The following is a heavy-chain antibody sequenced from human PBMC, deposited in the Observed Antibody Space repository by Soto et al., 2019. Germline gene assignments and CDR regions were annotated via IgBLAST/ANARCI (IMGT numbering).Heavy chain of an antibody. J-gene: IGHJ1*01. D-gene: IGHD2-15*01. CDR1: GYLFTAYS. Sequence: ASVKVSCKASGYLFTAYSMHWVRLAPGQGLEWMGVVNPSGGSTKYAQSFQGRVTMTRDTSTTTIYMELSSLRSDDTAIYHCAREENCSGGTCYSEYFHRWGQGTLVTVSS. V-gene: IGHV1-46*01. CDR2: VNPSGGST. CDR3: AREENCSGGTCYSEYFHR.